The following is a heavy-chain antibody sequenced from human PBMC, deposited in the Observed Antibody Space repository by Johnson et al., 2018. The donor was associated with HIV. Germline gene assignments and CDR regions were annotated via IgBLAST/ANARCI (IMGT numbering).Heavy chain of an antibody. Sequence: QVQLVESGGGVVQPGRSLRLSCAASGFTFSSYAMHWVRQAPGKGLEWVAVISYDGSNKYYADSVKGRFTISRDNSKNTLYLQMNSLRAEDTAVYYCAREDYGDKLGAFDIWGQGTMVTVSS. CDR1: GFTFSSYA. CDR3: AREDYGDKLGAFDI. D-gene: IGHD4-23*01. J-gene: IGHJ3*02. CDR2: ISYDGSNK. V-gene: IGHV3-30-3*01.